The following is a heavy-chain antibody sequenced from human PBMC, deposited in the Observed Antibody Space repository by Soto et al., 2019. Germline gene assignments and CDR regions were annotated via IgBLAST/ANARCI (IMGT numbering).Heavy chain of an antibody. J-gene: IGHJ4*02. Sequence: TLSLTCVVSGGSLSSGGISWCWIRQPPGKGLDWIGHISDSGSTYYNPSIRSRVTISVDRSKNQFSLKMSSVTAADKAGYFWARVGSLFYDNSRYYRAVFDSWGQ. CDR2: ISDSGST. D-gene: IGHD3-22*01. V-gene: IGHV4-30-2*01. CDR1: GGSLSSGGIS. CDR3: ARVGSLFYDNSRYYRAVFDS.